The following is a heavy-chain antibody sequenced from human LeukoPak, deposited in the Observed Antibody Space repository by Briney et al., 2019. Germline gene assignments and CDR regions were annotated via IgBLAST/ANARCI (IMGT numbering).Heavy chain of an antibody. CDR2: IINDGGGT. CDR1: GFIFNNYV. D-gene: IGHD3-22*01. Sequence: PGGSLRLSCAASGFIFNNYVLMWVRQARGEGLEWVSAIINDGGGTNSADFVKGRFTISRDNPKNTLFLQMSSLRAEATDLSYCAKGSSGYFVDLWGQGTLVTVSS. CDR3: AKGSSGYFVDL. J-gene: IGHJ5*02. V-gene: IGHV3-23*01.